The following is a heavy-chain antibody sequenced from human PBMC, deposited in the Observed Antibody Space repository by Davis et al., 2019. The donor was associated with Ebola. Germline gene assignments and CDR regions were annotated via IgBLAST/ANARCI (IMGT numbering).Heavy chain of an antibody. CDR2: INHSGST. V-gene: IGHV4-4*02. CDR3: ARAGVVIDYLSYFGY. D-gene: IGHD3-16*02. J-gene: IGHJ4*02. Sequence: SETLSLTCAVSGGTISSSNWWSWLRPPPGKGQEWIGDINHSGSTNYNPSLKSRVTISVDTSKNQYSLKLSTVTAADTAVYYCARAGVVIDYLSYFGYWGQGTLVTVSS. CDR1: GGTISSSNW.